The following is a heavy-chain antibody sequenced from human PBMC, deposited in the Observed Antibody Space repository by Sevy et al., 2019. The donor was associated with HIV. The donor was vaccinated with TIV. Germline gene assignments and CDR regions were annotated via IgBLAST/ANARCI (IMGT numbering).Heavy chain of an antibody. CDR2: ISFDGRKT. CDR3: ARDLRVDLDY. CDR1: GFTFSSYA. J-gene: IGHJ4*02. V-gene: IGHV3-30*04. Sequence: GGSLRLSCAASGFTFSSYAFHWVRQAPGKGLEWVAVISFDGRKTDYANSVKGRFTIPKDNSKNTLHLRMGRLRGDDTAVYYCARDLRVDLDYWGQGTLVTVSS.